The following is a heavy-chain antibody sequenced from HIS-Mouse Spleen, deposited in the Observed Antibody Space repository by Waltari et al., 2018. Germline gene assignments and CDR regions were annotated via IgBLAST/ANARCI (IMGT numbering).Heavy chain of an antibody. CDR3: AKDLIFGVVNYH. CDR2: ISGSGGRK. V-gene: IGHV3-23*01. CDR1: GFTFSSYA. J-gene: IGHJ5*02. Sequence: EVQLLESGGGLVQPGGSLRLSCAASGFTFSSYAMSWVRQAPGKGLEWVSAISGSGGRKYYADSVKGRFTISRDNAKNTRYLQMNSLRAEDTAVYYCAKDLIFGVVNYHWGQGTLVTVSS. D-gene: IGHD3-3*01.